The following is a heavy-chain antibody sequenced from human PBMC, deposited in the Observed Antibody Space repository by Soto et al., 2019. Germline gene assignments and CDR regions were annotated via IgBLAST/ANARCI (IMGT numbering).Heavy chain of an antibody. D-gene: IGHD3-9*01. CDR3: ARKAGYFDLGGYYYGMDV. V-gene: IGHV1-69*02. J-gene: IGHJ6*02. CDR1: GGTFSSYT. Sequence: SVKVSCKASGGTFSSYTISWVRQAPGQGLEWMGRIIPILGIANYAQKFQGRVTITADKSTSTAYMELSSLRSEDTAVYYCARKAGYFDLGGYYYGMDVWGQGTTVTVSS. CDR2: IIPILGIA.